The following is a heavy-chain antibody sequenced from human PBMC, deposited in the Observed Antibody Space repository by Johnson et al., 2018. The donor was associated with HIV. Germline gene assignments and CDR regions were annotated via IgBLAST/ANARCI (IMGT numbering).Heavy chain of an antibody. CDR3: AKASRQMMATVIGPWPGTDAFDV. V-gene: IGHV3-30*04. J-gene: IGHJ3*01. CDR1: GFTFSSYA. D-gene: IGHD5-24*01. Sequence: QLLESGGGLVQPGGSLRLSCAASGFTFSSYAMSWVRQAPGKGLEWVAVVSYDGSNKNYADSVKGRFTISRDNSKNTLYLQMNSLKSEDTAVYYCAKASRQMMATVIGPWPGTDAFDVWGQGTVVTVSS. CDR2: VSYDGSNK.